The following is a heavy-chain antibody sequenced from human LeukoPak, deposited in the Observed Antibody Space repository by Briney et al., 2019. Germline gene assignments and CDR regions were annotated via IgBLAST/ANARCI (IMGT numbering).Heavy chain of an antibody. CDR3: AKDTHNYYDFWSMGLSWFDP. J-gene: IGHJ5*02. V-gene: IGHV3-23*01. CDR1: GFTFSSYA. CDR2: ISGSGGST. Sequence: PGGSLRLSCAASGFTFSSYAMSWVRQAPGKGLEWVSAISGSGGSTYYADSVKGRFTISRDNSKNTLYLQMNSLRAEDTAVYYCAKDTHNYYDFWSMGLSWFDPWGQGTLVTVSS. D-gene: IGHD3-3*01.